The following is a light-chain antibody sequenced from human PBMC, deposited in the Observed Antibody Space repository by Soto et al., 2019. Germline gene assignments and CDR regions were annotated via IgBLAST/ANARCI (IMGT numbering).Light chain of an antibody. J-gene: IGKJ4*01. CDR2: DAS. Sequence: IVLTQSLATLSLSPGERATLSCRASQSVSSYLAWYQQKGGQAPRLLIYDASSRAPGIPARFSGSGSGTDFTLTISSLEPEDFAVYYCQQRSVWPTFGGGTKVEIK. CDR1: QSVSSY. V-gene: IGKV3-11*01. CDR3: QQRSVWPT.